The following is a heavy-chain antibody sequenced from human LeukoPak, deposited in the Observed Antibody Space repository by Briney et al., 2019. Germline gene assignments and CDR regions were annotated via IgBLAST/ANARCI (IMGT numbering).Heavy chain of an antibody. CDR3: ARGDGDSDSNGVLMAWFDP. J-gene: IGHJ5*02. CDR1: GYTFTAYY. D-gene: IGHD3-22*01. CDR2: IDPSGGST. V-gene: IGHV1-46*01. Sequence: ASVKVSCKASGYTFTAYYMHWVRQAPGQGLEWMGVIDPSGGSTSYAQRFQDRVTMTSDTSTSTVYMELSSLRSEDTAVYYCARGDGDSDSNGVLMAWFDPWGQGTLVTVSS.